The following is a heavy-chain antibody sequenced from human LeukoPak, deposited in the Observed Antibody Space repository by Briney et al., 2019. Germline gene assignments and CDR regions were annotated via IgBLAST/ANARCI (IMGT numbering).Heavy chain of an antibody. J-gene: IGHJ5*02. Sequence: GASVKVSCKASGYTFTNYGITWVRQAPGQGLEWMGWINTNTGNPTYAQGFTGRFVFSLDTSVSTTYLQISSLKAEDTAVYYCARDPGDDFVVPGDPWGQGTLVTVSS. V-gene: IGHV7-4-1*02. CDR1: GYTFTNYG. CDR2: INTNTGNP. CDR3: ARDPGDDFVVPGDP. D-gene: IGHD2-2*01.